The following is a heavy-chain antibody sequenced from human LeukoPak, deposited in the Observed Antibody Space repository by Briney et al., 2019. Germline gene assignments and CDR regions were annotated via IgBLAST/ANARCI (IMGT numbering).Heavy chain of an antibody. Sequence: PSETLSLTCTVSGGSISDYYWSWIRQPPGKGLEWIGYIYYSGSTNYNPSLKSRVTISVDTSKNQFSLKLSSVTAADTAVYYCARAPGPYCGGDCQGPFDYWGQGTLVTVSS. CDR3: ARAPGPYCGGDCQGPFDY. CDR1: GGSISDYY. D-gene: IGHD2-21*02. CDR2: IYYSGST. J-gene: IGHJ4*02. V-gene: IGHV4-59*01.